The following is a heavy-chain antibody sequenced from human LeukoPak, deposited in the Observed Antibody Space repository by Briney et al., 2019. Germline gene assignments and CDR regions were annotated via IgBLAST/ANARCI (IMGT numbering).Heavy chain of an antibody. CDR1: GYSLTSYW. V-gene: IGHV5-51*01. CDR3: ARQVIYGDYVGAFDI. J-gene: IGHJ3*02. D-gene: IGHD4-17*01. CDR2: IYPGDSDT. Sequence: GESLKISCKGSGYSLTSYWIGWVRQMPGKGLEWMGIIYPGDSDTRYSPSFQGQVTISADKSISTAYLQWSSLKASDTAMYYCARQVIYGDYVGAFDIWGQGTMVTVSS.